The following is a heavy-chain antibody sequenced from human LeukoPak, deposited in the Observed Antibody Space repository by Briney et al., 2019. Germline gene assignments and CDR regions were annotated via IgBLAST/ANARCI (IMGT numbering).Heavy chain of an antibody. J-gene: IGHJ4*02. V-gene: IGHV4-59*08. Sequence: SETLSLTCTVCGGSISTYYWSWLRQPPGKGLEWVGYIYDGGVTSYNLSLKGRVTISVDSPKNRFSLRLSSLTAFDTALYYCARHGGTLDYFDRWGPGSLVTVSS. CDR2: IYDGGVT. CDR1: GGSISTYY. D-gene: IGHD1-26*01. CDR3: ARHGGTLDYFDR.